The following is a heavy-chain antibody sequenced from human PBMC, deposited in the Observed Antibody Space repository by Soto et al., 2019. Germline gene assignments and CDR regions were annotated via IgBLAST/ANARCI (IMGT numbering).Heavy chain of an antibody. D-gene: IGHD2-21*02. CDR1: GYTFTSYA. CDR2: INAGNGNT. Sequence: QVQLVQSGAEEKKPGASVKVSCKASGYTFTSYAMHWVRQAPGQRLEWMGWINAGNGNTKYSQKFQGRVTITRDTSASTAYMEPSSLSSEDTAVYYGSRSIVVVTALDYWGQGTLVTVSS. V-gene: IGHV1-3*05. CDR3: SRSIVVVTALDY. J-gene: IGHJ4*02.